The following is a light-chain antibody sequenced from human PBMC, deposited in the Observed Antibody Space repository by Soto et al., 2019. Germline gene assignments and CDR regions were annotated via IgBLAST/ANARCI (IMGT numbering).Light chain of an antibody. CDR3: QQSYSTPMYT. J-gene: IGKJ2*01. Sequence: DIQMTQSPSSLSAYVGDRVTITCRASQSIRTYLNWYQQKPGKAPKLLISAASSLQGGVPSRFSGSGSGTDFTLTISSLQPEDFATYYCQQSYSTPMYTFGQGTKVDIK. V-gene: IGKV1-39*01. CDR1: QSIRTY. CDR2: AAS.